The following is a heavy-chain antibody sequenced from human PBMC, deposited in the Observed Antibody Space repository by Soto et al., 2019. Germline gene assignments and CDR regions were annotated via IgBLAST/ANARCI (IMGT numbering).Heavy chain of an antibody. CDR3: ARVSADYYGSGSGFDP. Sequence: GASVKVSCKASGGTFSSYAISWVRQAPGQGLEWMGGIIPIFGTANYAQKFQGRVTITADESTSTAYMELSSLRSEDTAVYYCARVSADYYGSGSGFDPWGQGTLVTVSS. D-gene: IGHD3-10*01. V-gene: IGHV1-69*13. CDR1: GGTFSSYA. CDR2: IIPIFGTA. J-gene: IGHJ5*02.